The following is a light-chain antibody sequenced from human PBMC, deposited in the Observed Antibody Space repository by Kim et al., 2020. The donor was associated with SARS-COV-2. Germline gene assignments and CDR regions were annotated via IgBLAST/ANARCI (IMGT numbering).Light chain of an antibody. CDR1: QSVSSY. J-gene: IGKJ5*01. CDR3: QKRSNRPKST. CDR2: DAS. V-gene: IGKV3-11*01. Sequence: EIVLTQSPATLSLSPGERATLSCRASQSVSSYLAWYQQKPGQAPRLLIYDASNRATGIPARFSGSGSGTDFTLTISSLEPEDFAVYYCQKRSNRPKSTVGEGRRLEIK.